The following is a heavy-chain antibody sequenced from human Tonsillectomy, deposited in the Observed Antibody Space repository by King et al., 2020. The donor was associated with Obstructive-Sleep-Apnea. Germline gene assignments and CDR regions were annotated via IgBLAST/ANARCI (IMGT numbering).Heavy chain of an antibody. D-gene: IGHD1-14*01. Sequence: LQLVQSGGGLVKPGGSLRLSCAASGFLFSSYTMHWVRQAPGKGLEWVSSISSSGGYIFYADSLKGRFTISRDNAKNSLFLQMNSLRAEDTAVYYCAREPGDYWGQGTLVTVSS. CDR2: ISSSGGYI. CDR3: AREPGDY. CDR1: GFLFSSYT. J-gene: IGHJ4*02. V-gene: IGHV3-21*01.